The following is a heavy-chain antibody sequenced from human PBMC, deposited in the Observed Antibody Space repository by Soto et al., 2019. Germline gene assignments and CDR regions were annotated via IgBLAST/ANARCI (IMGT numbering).Heavy chain of an antibody. Sequence: PSETLSLTCTVFGGSISSYYWSWIRQPPGKGLEWIGYIYYSGSTNYNPSLKSRVTISVDTSKNQFSLKLSSVTAADTAVYYCARGVVWNYYDSSGYHFDYWGQGTLVTVSS. D-gene: IGHD3-22*01. CDR2: IYYSGST. V-gene: IGHV4-59*01. CDR3: ARGVVWNYYDSSGYHFDY. CDR1: GGSISSYY. J-gene: IGHJ4*02.